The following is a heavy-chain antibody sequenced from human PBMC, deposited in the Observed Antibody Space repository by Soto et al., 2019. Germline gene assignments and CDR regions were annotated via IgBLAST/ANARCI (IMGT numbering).Heavy chain of an antibody. J-gene: IGHJ4*02. V-gene: IGHV3-23*01. CDR2: ITDNGGST. D-gene: IGHD4-17*01. Sequence: GGSRSLSCSASGFTFSRDGMSWVRQAPGKGLEWVSLITDNGGSTYYADSVKGRFTISRDNTKNTLFLQMNSLRAEDTAVYYCAKERATTTAFDYWGQGALVTVSS. CDR1: GFTFSRDG. CDR3: AKERATTTAFDY.